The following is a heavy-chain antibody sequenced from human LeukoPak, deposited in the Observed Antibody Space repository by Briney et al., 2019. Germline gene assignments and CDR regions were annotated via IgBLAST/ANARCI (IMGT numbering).Heavy chain of an antibody. CDR1: GFTFSSYG. D-gene: IGHD3-22*01. Sequence: GGTLRLSCAASGFTFSSYGMSWVRQAPGKGLEWVSAISGSGGSTYYADSVKGRFTISRDNSKNTLYLQMNSLRAEDTAVYYCARVEYYYDSSGYIDAFDIWGQGTMVTVSS. J-gene: IGHJ3*02. CDR3: ARVEYYYDSSGYIDAFDI. CDR2: ISGSGGST. V-gene: IGHV3-23*01.